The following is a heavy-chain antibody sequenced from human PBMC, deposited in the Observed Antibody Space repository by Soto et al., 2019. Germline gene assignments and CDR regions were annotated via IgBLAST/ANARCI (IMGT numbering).Heavy chain of an antibody. CDR3: ARVGIVLMVYAIPEAPWFDP. V-gene: IGHV1-18*01. Sequence: ASVKVSCKASGYTFTSYGISWVRQAPGQGLEWMGWISAYNGNTNYAQKLQGRVTMTTDTSTSTAYMELRSLRSDDTAVYYCARVGIVLMVYAIPEAPWFDPWGQGTLVTVSS. CDR2: ISAYNGNT. D-gene: IGHD2-8*01. CDR1: GYTFTSYG. J-gene: IGHJ5*02.